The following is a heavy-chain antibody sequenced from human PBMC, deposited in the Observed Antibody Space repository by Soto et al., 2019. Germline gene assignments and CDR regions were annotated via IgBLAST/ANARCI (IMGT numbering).Heavy chain of an antibody. D-gene: IGHD5-12*01. CDR3: ERIRDGYNPPYYFDY. J-gene: IGHJ4*02. CDR2: IYSGGST. CDR1: GFTVSSNY. Sequence: GGSLRLSCAASGFTVSSNYMSWVRQAPGKGLEWVSVIYSGGSTYYADSVKGRFTISRDNSKNTLYLQMNSLRAEDTAVYYCERIRDGYNPPYYFDYWGQGTLVTVSS. V-gene: IGHV3-53*01.